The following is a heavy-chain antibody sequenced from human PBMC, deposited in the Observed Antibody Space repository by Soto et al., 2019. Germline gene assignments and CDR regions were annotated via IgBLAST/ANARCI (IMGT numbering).Heavy chain of an antibody. Sequence: GSLRLSCAASGFTFGNYGMNWVRQAPGKGLEWVSGISGGGGSTYYADSVKGRFAVSRDPSKSTVFLEMNSLRAEDTAVYYCAKGFIVVVTVIRPDAAFDVWGHGTLVTVSS. CDR1: GFTFGNYG. J-gene: IGHJ3*01. CDR2: ISGGGGST. CDR3: AKGFIVVVTVIRPDAAFDV. V-gene: IGHV3-23*01. D-gene: IGHD2-21*02.